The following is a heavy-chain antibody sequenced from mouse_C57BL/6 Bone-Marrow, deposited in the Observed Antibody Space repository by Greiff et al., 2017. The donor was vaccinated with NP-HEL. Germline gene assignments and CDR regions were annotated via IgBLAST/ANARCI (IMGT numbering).Heavy chain of an antibody. D-gene: IGHD2-4*01. CDR1: GYTFTSYG. J-gene: IGHJ3*01. Sequence: VQLQQSGAELARPGASVKLSCKASGYTFTSYGISWVKQSTGQGLEWIGEIYPRSGNTYYNEKFKGKATLTADKSSSTAYMELRSLTSEDSAVYFCARGPLYYDYDEEFAYWGQGTLVTVSA. CDR2: IYPRSGNT. CDR3: ARGPLYYDYDEEFAY. V-gene: IGHV1-81*01.